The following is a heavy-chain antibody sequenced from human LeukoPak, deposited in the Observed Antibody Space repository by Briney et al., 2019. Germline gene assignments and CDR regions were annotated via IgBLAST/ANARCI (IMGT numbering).Heavy chain of an antibody. J-gene: IGHJ6*02. CDR1: GFTVTNKY. CDR3: ACEVTTSSGVDV. V-gene: IGHV3-66*01. D-gene: IGHD4-4*01. CDR2: FYGDSNT. Sequence: PGGSLRLSCAASGFTVTNKYMSWVRQAPGKGLEWVSIFYGDSNTYYADSVKGRFTISRDNSKNTLYLQMNSLRAQDTAVYYCACEVTTSSGVDVWGQGTTVTVSS.